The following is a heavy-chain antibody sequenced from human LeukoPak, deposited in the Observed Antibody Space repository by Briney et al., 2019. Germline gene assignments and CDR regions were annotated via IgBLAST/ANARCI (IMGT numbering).Heavy chain of an antibody. CDR1: GDSDSRNSAP. CDR3: ARGIWYYDFWSGYYETGWFDP. Sequence: SQTLSLTCAISGDSDSRNSAPWTWGTQSPSRGLEWLGRTYYRPKWYNDYAVYVKSRITINPDTSKNQVSLQLNSVTPEDTAVYYCARGIWYYDFWSGYYETGWFDPWGQGTLVTVSS. V-gene: IGHV6-1*01. CDR2: TYYRPKWYN. J-gene: IGHJ5*02. D-gene: IGHD3-3*01.